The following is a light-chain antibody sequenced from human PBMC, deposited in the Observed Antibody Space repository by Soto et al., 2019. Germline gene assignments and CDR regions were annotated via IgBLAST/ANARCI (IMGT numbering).Light chain of an antibody. V-gene: IGLV2-23*02. CDR1: SSDVGSYNL. CDR3: CPYAGSSTFRV. CDR2: EVS. Sequence: QSALTQPASVSGSPGQSITISCTGTSSDVGSYNLVSWYQQHPGKAPKLMIYEVSKRPSGVSNRFSGSKSGNTASLTISGLQAEDEADYYCCPYAGSSTFRVFGGGTKLTVL. J-gene: IGLJ3*02.